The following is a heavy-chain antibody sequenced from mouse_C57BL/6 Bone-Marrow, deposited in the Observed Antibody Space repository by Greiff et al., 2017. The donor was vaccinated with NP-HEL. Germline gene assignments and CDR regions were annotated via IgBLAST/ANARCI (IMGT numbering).Heavy chain of an antibody. CDR3: ARGAY. CDR2: IYPGDGDT. Sequence: VQLQQSGAELVKPGASVKISCKASGYEFSNYWMNWVKQRPGKGLEWIGQIYPGDGDTNYNGKFKDKATLTAAKSSSTAYMQLSRLTSEDAAVYFCARGAYWGQGNLVTVSA. V-gene: IGHV1-80*01. CDR1: GYEFSNYW. J-gene: IGHJ3*01.